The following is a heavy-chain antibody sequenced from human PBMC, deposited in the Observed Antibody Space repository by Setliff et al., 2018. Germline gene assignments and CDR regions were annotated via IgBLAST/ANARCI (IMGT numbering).Heavy chain of an antibody. J-gene: IGHJ4*02. V-gene: IGHV4-39*07. CDR2: IYHSGSS. D-gene: IGHD3-3*01. Sequence: SETLSLTCTVSGGSISSMSYYWGWIRQPPGKGLEWIGSIYHSGSSYYNSSLRSRVTISVDTSRDQFSLSLSSVTAADTAIYYCARVRVVQGYYEFDHWGQGTLVTVSS. CDR1: GGSISSMSYY. CDR3: ARVRVVQGYYEFDH.